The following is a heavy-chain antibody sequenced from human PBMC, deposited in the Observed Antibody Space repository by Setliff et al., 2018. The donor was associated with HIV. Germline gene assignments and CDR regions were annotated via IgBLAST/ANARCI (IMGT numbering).Heavy chain of an antibody. CDR2: ISAGGHQT. CDR3: ARLLRGYYYYMDV. CDR1: TTYA. J-gene: IGHJ6*03. V-gene: IGHV1-3*01. Sequence: TTYALHWVRQAPGQGLEWVGWISAGGHQTKYSEKFQGRVTITADESTSTAYMELRSLRSDDTAVYYCARLLRGYYYYMDVWGKGTTVTVSS.